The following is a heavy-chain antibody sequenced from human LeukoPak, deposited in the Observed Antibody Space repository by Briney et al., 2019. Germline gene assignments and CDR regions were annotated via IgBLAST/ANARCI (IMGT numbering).Heavy chain of an antibody. D-gene: IGHD6-13*01. CDR2: IYYSGIT. Sequence: SETLSLTCTVSGGSISSYYWSWIRQPPGKGLEWIGYIYYSGITNYNPSLKSRVTISVDTSKNQFSLKLSSVTAADTAVYYCARQQLVPAFDYWGQGTLVTVSS. V-gene: IGHV4-59*08. CDR3: ARQQLVPAFDY. J-gene: IGHJ4*02. CDR1: GGSISSYY.